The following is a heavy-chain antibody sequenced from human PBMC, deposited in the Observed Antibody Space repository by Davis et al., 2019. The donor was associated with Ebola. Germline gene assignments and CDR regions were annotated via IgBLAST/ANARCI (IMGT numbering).Heavy chain of an antibody. D-gene: IGHD1-26*01. V-gene: IGHV3-23*01. Sequence: GGSLRLSCAASGFVFSNYVMSWVRQAPGKGLKWVSTLGTSADTYYADSVKGRFTISRDNSKNTLYLQMNGLRVEDTAIYYCAKDTSNIWFDIWGQGTNVTVSS. CDR3: AKDTSNIWFDI. J-gene: IGHJ3*02. CDR1: GFVFSNYV. CDR2: LGTSADT.